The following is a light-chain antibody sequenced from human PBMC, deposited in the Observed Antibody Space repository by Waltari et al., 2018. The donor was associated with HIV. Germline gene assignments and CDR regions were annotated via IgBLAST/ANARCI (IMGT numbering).Light chain of an antibody. J-gene: IGLJ3*02. Sequence: QSVLPQPPSVSAAPGQTVTISCSGRSSNTGNNYVSWYQQVTGAAPKLVLYDNNERPSGIRDRFSGSKSGTSATLDITGLQPGDEADYYCGTWDSGKNVWVFGGGTKLTVL. CDR1: SSNTGNNY. V-gene: IGLV1-51*01. CDR2: DNN. CDR3: GTWDSGKNVWV.